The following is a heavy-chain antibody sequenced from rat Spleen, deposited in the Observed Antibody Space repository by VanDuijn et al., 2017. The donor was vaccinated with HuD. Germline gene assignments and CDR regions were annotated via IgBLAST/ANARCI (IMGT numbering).Heavy chain of an antibody. CDR3: ARHYYSFAY. D-gene: IGHD1-2*01. CDR1: GFTFSSFP. CDR2: ISSGGGAT. V-gene: IGHV5-25*01. Sequence: EVQLVESGGELVQPGRSLKLSCAASGFTFSSFPMAWVRQGPKKGLEWVATISSGGGATYYPDSVKGRFSISRDNVKSTLYLQMDSLRSEDTATYYCARHYYSFAYWGQGTLVTVSS. J-gene: IGHJ3*01.